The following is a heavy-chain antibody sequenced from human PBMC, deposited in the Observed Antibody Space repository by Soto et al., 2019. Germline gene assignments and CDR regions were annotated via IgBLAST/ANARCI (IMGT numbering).Heavy chain of an antibody. CDR1: GCTFSDYA. CDR3: AKGGRQWLVTSDFNY. CDR2: VSHDGRNT. V-gene: IGHV3-30*18. Sequence: QVQLVESGGGVVHPGRSLRLSCAASGCTFSDYAMHWVRQAPGKGLEWVAVVSHDGRNTHYADSVKGRFTISRDSSKNTVSLEMTSLRAEDTAVYCAKGGRQWLVTSDFNYWGQGALVTVSS. J-gene: IGHJ4*02. D-gene: IGHD6-19*01.